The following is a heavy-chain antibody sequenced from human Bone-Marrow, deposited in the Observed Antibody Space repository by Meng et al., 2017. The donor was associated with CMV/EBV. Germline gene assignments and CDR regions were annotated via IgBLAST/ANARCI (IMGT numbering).Heavy chain of an antibody. Sequence: GGSLRLSCAASGFTFSGSAMHWVRQASGKGLEWVGRIRSKANSYATAYAASVKGRFTISRDDSKNTAYLQMNSLKTEDTAVYYCTRSSREQRVRVWSDPWGQGTLVTVSS. D-gene: IGHD6-6*01. CDR2: IRSKANSYAT. CDR1: GFTFSGSA. J-gene: IGHJ5*02. V-gene: IGHV3-73*01. CDR3: TRSSREQRVRVWSDP.